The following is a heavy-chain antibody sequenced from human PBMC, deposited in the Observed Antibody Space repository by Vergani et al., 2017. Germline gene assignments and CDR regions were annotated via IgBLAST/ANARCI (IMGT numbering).Heavy chain of an antibody. J-gene: IGHJ3*01. CDR2: ISSSGSP. CDR1: GDSISRSHYY. V-gene: IGHV4-39*02. Sequence: QVHLNEAGPGLVKPSETLSLSCRVSGDSISRSHYYWGFIRQPPGKGLEWIGSISSSGSPYYNPTLKSRLAFSVDTSNNLFSLRLKSVTATDTGMYYCAIPVGPSAIADGYHVWGQGTMVTVS. CDR3: AIPVGPSAIADGYHV. D-gene: IGHD3-10*01.